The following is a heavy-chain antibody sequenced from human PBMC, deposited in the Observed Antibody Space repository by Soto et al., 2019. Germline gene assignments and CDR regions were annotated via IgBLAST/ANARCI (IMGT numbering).Heavy chain of an antibody. D-gene: IGHD3-10*01. CDR1: GYTFTSYG. Sequence: QVQLVQSGAEVKKPGASVKVSCKASGYTFTSYGISWVRQAPGQGLEWMGWISAYNGNTNYAQKLQGRVTMTTDTSTSTSDMELRSLRSDDTAVYYCARFNYYGSGTAYGMDVWGQGTTVTVSS. J-gene: IGHJ6*02. CDR3: ARFNYYGSGTAYGMDV. CDR2: ISAYNGNT. V-gene: IGHV1-18*01.